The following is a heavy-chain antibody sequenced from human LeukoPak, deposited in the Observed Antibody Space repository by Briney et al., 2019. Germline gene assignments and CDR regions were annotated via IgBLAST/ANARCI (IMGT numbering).Heavy chain of an antibody. D-gene: IGHD6-25*01. CDR3: ARRSAAKDAFDI. J-gene: IGHJ3*02. V-gene: IGHV3-74*01. Sequence: RSGGPLRLSCAASGFTFSSYWMHWVRQAPRKGLVWVSRINSDGSSTSYADSVKGRFTISRDNAKNTLYLQMNSLRAEDTAVYYCARRSAAKDAFDIWGQGTMVTVSS. CDR2: INSDGSST. CDR1: GFTFSSYW.